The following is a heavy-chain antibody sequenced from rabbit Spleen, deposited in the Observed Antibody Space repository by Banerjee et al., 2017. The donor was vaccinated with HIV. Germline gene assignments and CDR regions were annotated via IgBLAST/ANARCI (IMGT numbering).Heavy chain of an antibody. J-gene: IGHJ4*01. CDR1: GLDLSSSYW. D-gene: IGHD1-1*01. CDR2: IDAGSSVKT. V-gene: IGHV1S45*01. Sequence: QEQLEESGGDLVKPGASLTLTCKASGLDLSSSYWGSWARQAPGKGLEWIGYIDAGSSVKTYYANWAKGRFTISKTSTTVTLQMTSLTAADTATYFCAREYVNTFNLWGPGTLVTVS. CDR3: AREYVNTFNL.